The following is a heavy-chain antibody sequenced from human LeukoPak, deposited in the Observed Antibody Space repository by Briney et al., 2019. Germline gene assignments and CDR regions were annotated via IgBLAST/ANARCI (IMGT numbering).Heavy chain of an antibody. V-gene: IGHV3-21*01. CDR3: ASKGIAVAGKPFDY. CDR2: ISSSSSYI. Sequence: GGSLRLSCAASRFTFSSYSMNWVRQAPGKGLEWVSSISSSSSYIYYADSVKGRFTISRDNAKNSLYLQMNSLRAEDTAVYYCASKGIAVAGKPFDYWGQGTLVTVSS. D-gene: IGHD6-19*01. J-gene: IGHJ4*02. CDR1: RFTFSSYS.